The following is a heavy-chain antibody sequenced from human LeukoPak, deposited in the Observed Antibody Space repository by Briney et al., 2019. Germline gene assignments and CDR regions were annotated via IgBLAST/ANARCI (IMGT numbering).Heavy chain of an antibody. Sequence: SETLSLTCTVSGGSISSTSYYWGWIRQPPGKGLEWIGSIYYSGSTYYTASLKSRVTISVDTSKYHFSLKLPSVTAADTAVYYCATDRARGGDSFDYWGQGTLVTVSS. V-gene: IGHV4-39*02. CDR1: GGSISSTSYY. J-gene: IGHJ4*02. CDR3: ATDRARGGDSFDY. CDR2: IYYSGST. D-gene: IGHD3-10*01.